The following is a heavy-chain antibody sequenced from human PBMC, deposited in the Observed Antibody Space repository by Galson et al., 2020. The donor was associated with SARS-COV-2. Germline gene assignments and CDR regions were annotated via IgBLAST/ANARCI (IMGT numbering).Heavy chain of an antibody. Sequence: GESLKISCKGSGYSFSNYWIGWVRQMPGKGLQWRGMVYPADSDTRYSPSFQGQVTISVDKSTTTAYLEWSSLKASDTAMYYCASEGTAADFDYWGQGTLVTVSS. V-gene: IGHV5-51*01. CDR1: GYSFSNYW. CDR2: VYPADSDT. D-gene: IGHD2-2*01. J-gene: IGHJ4*02. CDR3: ASEGTAADFDY.